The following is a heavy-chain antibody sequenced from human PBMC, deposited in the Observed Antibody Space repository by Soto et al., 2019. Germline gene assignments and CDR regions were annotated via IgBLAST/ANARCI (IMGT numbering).Heavy chain of an antibody. CDR2: ISWDGGST. D-gene: IGHD2-21*02. V-gene: IGHV3-43*01. CDR1: GFTFDDYT. J-gene: IGHJ4*02. CDR3: AKSYCGGDCYRYYFDY. Sequence: EVQLVESGGVVVQPGGSLRLSCAASGFTFDDYTMHWVRQAPGKGLEWVSLISWDGGSTYYADSVKGRFTISRDNSKNSLYLQINSLRTEDTALYYCAKSYCGGDCYRYYFDYWGQGTLVTVSS.